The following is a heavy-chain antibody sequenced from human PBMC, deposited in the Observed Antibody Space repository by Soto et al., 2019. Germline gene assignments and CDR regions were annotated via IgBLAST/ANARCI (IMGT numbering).Heavy chain of an antibody. CDR3: ARDGNGVDF. Sequence: GGLLRLSWAAAGVTCGDYGRTRVRQAPGKGLEWVANIKQDGTELYYVDSVRGRFTISRDNAKDSLYLQMNSLRAEDTAVYYCARDGNGVDFWGQGTTVTVSS. CDR2: IKQDGTEL. J-gene: IGHJ6*02. V-gene: IGHV3-7*05. D-gene: IGHD1-26*01. CDR1: GVTCGDYG.